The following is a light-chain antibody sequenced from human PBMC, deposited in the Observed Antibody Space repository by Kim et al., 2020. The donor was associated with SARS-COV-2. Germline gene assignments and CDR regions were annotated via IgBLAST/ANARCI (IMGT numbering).Light chain of an antibody. CDR2: GAS. Sequence: EIVLTQSPGPLSLSPGERATLSCRASQSVSSSYLAWYQQKPGQAPRLLIYGASSRATGIPDRFSGSGSGTDFTLTISRLEPEDFAVYYCQQYGSPWTFGQGTKVDIK. CDR3: QQYGSPWT. V-gene: IGKV3-20*01. J-gene: IGKJ1*01. CDR1: QSVSSSY.